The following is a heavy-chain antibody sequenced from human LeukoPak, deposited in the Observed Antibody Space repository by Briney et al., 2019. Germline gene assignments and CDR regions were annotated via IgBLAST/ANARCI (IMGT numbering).Heavy chain of an antibody. Sequence: SVKVSCEASGGTFSSYAISWVRQAPGQGLGWMGGIIPIFGTANYAQKFQGRVTITADKSTSIAYMELSSLRSEDTAVYYCARDRRYSSGYVGGFDYWGQGTLVTVST. V-gene: IGHV1-69*06. D-gene: IGHD3-22*01. J-gene: IGHJ4*02. CDR3: ARDRRYSSGYVGGFDY. CDR1: GGTFSSYA. CDR2: IIPIFGTA.